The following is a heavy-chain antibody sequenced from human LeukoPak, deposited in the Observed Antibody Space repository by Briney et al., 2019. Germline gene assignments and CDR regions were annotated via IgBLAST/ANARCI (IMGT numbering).Heavy chain of an antibody. Sequence: ASVKVSCKASGGTFSSYAISWVRQAPGQGLEWMGGIIPIFGTANYAQKFQGRVTITADESTSTAYMELSSLRSDDTAVYYCAKGAYCGGDCYSTPFDYWGQGTLVTVSS. V-gene: IGHV1-69*13. D-gene: IGHD2-21*02. CDR2: IIPIFGTA. CDR1: GGTFSSYA. CDR3: AKGAYCGGDCYSTPFDY. J-gene: IGHJ4*02.